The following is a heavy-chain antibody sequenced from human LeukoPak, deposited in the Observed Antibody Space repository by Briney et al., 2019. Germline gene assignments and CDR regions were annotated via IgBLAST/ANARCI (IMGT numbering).Heavy chain of an antibody. D-gene: IGHD2-2*01. CDR2: INHSGST. CDR3: ARRKGILGYCSSTSCQGVYFQH. J-gene: IGHJ1*01. Sequence: PSETLSLTCAVYGGSFSGYYWSWIRQPPGKGLEWIGEINHSGSTNYNPSLKSRVTISVDTSKNQFSLKLSSVTAADTAVYYCARRKGILGYCSSTSCQGVYFQHWGQGTLVTVSS. V-gene: IGHV4-34*01. CDR1: GGSFSGYY.